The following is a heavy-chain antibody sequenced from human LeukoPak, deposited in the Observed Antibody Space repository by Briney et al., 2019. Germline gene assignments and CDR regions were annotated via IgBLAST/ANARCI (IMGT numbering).Heavy chain of an antibody. Sequence: GGSLRLSCAASGFAFSSYNMNWVRQAPGKGLEWISYIGSSGSPTHYADSVGGRFTISRDNAKNLLYLQMNSLRDEDTAVYFCARRPYSDTSGRLSDVWGRGTTVTVSS. CDR3: ARRPYSDTSGRLSDV. V-gene: IGHV3-48*02. D-gene: IGHD3-22*01. J-gene: IGHJ6*02. CDR1: GFAFSSYN. CDR2: IGSSGSPT.